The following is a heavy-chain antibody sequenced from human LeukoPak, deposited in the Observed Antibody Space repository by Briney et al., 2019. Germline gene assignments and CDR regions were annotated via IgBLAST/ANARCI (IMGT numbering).Heavy chain of an antibody. D-gene: IGHD2-2*02. V-gene: IGHV4-30-4*01. CDR2: IYYSGST. CDR1: GGSISSGDYY. Sequence: PSETLSLTCTVSGGSISSGDYYWSWIRQPPGKGLEWIGYIYYSGSTYYNPSLKSRVTISVDTSKNQFSLKLSSVTAADTAVYYCARVARYCSSTSCYSNYYYGMDVWGQGTTVTVSS. CDR3: ARVARYCSSTSCYSNYYYGMDV. J-gene: IGHJ6*02.